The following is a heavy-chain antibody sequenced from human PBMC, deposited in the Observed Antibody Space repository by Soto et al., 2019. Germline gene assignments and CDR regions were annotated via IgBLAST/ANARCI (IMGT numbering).Heavy chain of an antibody. CDR3: ATDLAPLYYFAY. V-gene: IGHV3-21*06. J-gene: IGHJ4*02. CDR2: ISSSGSYI. D-gene: IGHD3-16*01. Sequence: EVQLVESGGGLVKPGGSLRLSCATSGITFSSYSMNWVRQAPGKGLEWVSCISSSGSYIYYADSVKGRFTISRDYSKNSLYLQMNSLRVEATAVYYCATDLAPLYYFAYWGQGVLVTVSS. CDR1: GITFSSYS.